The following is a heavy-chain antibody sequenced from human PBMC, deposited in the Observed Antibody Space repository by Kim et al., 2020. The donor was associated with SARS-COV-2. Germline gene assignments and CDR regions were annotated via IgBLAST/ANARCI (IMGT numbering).Heavy chain of an antibody. CDR2: IKSKTDGGTT. V-gene: IGHV3-15*01. CDR1: GFTFSNAW. CDR3: TTEGYGDLYYYYGMDV. D-gene: IGHD4-17*01. J-gene: IGHJ6*02. Sequence: GGSLRLSCAASGFTFSNAWMSWVRQAPGKGLEWVGRIKSKTDGGTTDYAAPVKGRFTISRDDSKNTLYLQMNSLKTEDTAVYYCTTEGYGDLYYYYGMDVWGQGTTVTVSS.